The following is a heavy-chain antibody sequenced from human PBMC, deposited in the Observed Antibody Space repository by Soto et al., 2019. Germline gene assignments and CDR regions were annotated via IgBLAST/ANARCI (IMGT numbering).Heavy chain of an antibody. CDR3: AHTGIMITFGGVIASPAFDY. V-gene: IGHV2-5*01. CDR2: IYWNDDK. J-gene: IGHJ4*02. Sequence: GPTLVNPTQTLTLTCTFSGFSLSTSGVGVGWIRQPPGKALEWLALIYWNDDKRYSPSLKSRLTITKDTSKNQVVLTMTNMDPVDTATYYCAHTGIMITFGGVIASPAFDYWGQGTLVTVSS. CDR1: GFSLSTSGVG. D-gene: IGHD3-16*02.